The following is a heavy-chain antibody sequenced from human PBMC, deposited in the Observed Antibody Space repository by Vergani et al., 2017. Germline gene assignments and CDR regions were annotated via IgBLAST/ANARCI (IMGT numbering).Heavy chain of an antibody. CDR2: IIPIFGTA. CDR3: ARATPYYDILTGYSYYFDY. CDR1: GGTFSSYA. J-gene: IGHJ4*02. V-gene: IGHV1-69*13. D-gene: IGHD3-9*01. Sequence: QVQLVQSGAEVKKPGSSVKVSCKASGGTFSSYAISLVRQAPGQGLEWMGRIIPIFGTANYAQKFQGRVTITADESTSTAYMELSSLRSEDTAVYYCARATPYYDILTGYSYYFDYWGQGTLVTVSS.